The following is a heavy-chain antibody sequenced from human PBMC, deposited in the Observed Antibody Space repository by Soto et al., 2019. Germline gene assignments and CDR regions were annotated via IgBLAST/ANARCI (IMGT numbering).Heavy chain of an antibody. J-gene: IGHJ3*02. Sequence: GGSLRLSCAASGFTFSSYSMNWVRQAPGKGLEWVSYISSSSSTIYYADSVKGRFTISRDNAKNTLYLQMNSLRAEDTAVYYCARGDYYDSSGPFSDAFDIWGQGTMVTVSS. CDR3: ARGDYYDSSGPFSDAFDI. CDR1: GFTFSSYS. V-gene: IGHV3-48*04. D-gene: IGHD3-22*01. CDR2: ISSSSSTI.